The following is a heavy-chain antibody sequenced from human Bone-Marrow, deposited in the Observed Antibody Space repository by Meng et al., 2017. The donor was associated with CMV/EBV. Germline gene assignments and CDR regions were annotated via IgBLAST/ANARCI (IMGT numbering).Heavy chain of an antibody. D-gene: IGHD3-3*01. J-gene: IGHJ5*02. Sequence: ASVKVSCKASGYTFTSYDINWVRQATGQGLEWMGWMNPNSGNTGYAQKFQGRVTMTRDTSISTAYMELSRLRSDDTAVYYCARDATIFIDPWGQGTLVTVSS. V-gene: IGHV1-8*02. CDR1: GYTFTSYD. CDR3: ARDATIFIDP. CDR2: MNPNSGNT.